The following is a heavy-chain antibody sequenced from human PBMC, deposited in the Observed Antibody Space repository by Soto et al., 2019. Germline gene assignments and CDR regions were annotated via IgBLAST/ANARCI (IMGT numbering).Heavy chain of an antibody. Sequence: SGPTLVNPIETLTLTCTVSGFSLTTGKMGVSWIRQPPGKALEWLAHIFSDNERSYSTSLQGRLTISKDTSGSQVVLIMTNVDPVDTATYYCARMKVDSYQFYYAMDVWGQGTTVTVSS. D-gene: IGHD3-9*01. V-gene: IGHV2-26*01. CDR1: GFSLTTGKMG. CDR2: IFSDNER. CDR3: ARMKVDSYQFYYAMDV. J-gene: IGHJ6*02.